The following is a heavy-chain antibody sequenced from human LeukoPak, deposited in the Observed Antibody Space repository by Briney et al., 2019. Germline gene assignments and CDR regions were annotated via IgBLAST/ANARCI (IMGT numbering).Heavy chain of an antibody. CDR3: ARSLAAAGPDFDY. D-gene: IGHD6-13*01. CDR2: INPNSGGT. CDR1: GYTFTGYY. Sequence: GASVKVSCKASGYTFTGYYMHWVRQAPGQGLEWRGWINPNSGGTNYAQKFQGRVTMTRDTSISTAYMELSRLRSDDTAVYYCARSLAAAGPDFDYWGQGTLVTVSS. J-gene: IGHJ4*02. V-gene: IGHV1-2*02.